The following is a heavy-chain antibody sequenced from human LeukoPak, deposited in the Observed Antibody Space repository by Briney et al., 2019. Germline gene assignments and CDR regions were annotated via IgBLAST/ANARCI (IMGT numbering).Heavy chain of an antibody. CDR1: GYSITSGYY. CDR2: IYHSGNT. CDR3: ARHARTSEDFDY. V-gene: IGHV4-38-2*01. D-gene: IGHD1-14*01. J-gene: IGHJ4*02. Sequence: SSETLSLTCAVSGYSITSGYYWGWIRQPPGKGLEWIGSIYHSGNTYYNPSLKSRVTISVDTSKNQFSLKLNSVTAADTAVYYCARHARTSEDFDYWGQGTLVTVSS.